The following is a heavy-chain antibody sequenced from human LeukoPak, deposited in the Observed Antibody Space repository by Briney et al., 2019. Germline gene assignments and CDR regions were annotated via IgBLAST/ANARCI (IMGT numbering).Heavy chain of an antibody. D-gene: IGHD3-16*01. CDR1: GFTFSSYW. CDR2: INQDGSEK. V-gene: IGHV3-7*01. CDR3: ARDCWGIIEMDGFDN. Sequence: GGSLRLSCAASGFTFSSYWMSWVRQAPGKGLEWVANINQDGSEKKYVDSVKGRFTISRDNAKNSLYLQMNSLRAEDTAVYYCARDCWGIIEMDGFDNWGQGTLVTVSS. J-gene: IGHJ4*02.